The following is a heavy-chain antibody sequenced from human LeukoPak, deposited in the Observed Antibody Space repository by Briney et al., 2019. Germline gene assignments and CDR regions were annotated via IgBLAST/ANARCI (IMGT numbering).Heavy chain of an antibody. D-gene: IGHD6-13*01. J-gene: IGHJ4*02. CDR3: AMHTVIASSWSLDD. V-gene: IGHV4-39*01. CDR1: GGHINSSSYY. Sequence: KPSETRSLTCSVSGGHINSSSYYWRRIRQPPGKGLEWIGSIYYSGNTYNNPSLKIRVTISVDTSKNQLSLKLTSVTAADTAVYYCAMHTVIASSWSLDDWGQGTLVTVSS. CDR2: IYYSGNT.